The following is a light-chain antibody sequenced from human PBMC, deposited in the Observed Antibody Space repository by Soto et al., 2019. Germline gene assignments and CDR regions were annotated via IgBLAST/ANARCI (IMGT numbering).Light chain of an antibody. CDR1: QSVSSSY. J-gene: IGKJ1*01. Sequence: EIVLTQSPGTLSLSPGERATLSCRASQSVSSSYLAWYQQKPGRAPRLLIYGASSRATGIPDRFSGSGSGTDFTLTISRLEPEDFAVYYCQQYGSSPWTFGQGPKV. CDR2: GAS. CDR3: QQYGSSPWT. V-gene: IGKV3-20*01.